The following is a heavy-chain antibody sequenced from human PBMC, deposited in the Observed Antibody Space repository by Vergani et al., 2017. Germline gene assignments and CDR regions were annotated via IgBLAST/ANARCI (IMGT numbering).Heavy chain of an antibody. D-gene: IGHD3-3*01. V-gene: IGHV3-30*04. CDR1: GFTFSSYA. CDR3: ARGMDFWSGFDY. Sequence: QVQLVESGGGVVQPGRSLRLSCAASGFTFSSYAMHWVRQAPGKGLEWVAVISYDGSNKYYADSVKGRFTISRDNSKNTLYLQMNSLRAEDTAVYYCARGMDFWSGFDYWGQGTLVTVSS. J-gene: IGHJ4*02. CDR2: ISYDGSNK.